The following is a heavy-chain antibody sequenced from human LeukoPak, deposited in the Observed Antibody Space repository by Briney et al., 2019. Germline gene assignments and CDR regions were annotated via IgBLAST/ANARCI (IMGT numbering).Heavy chain of an antibody. D-gene: IGHD6-19*01. CDR2: IYYSGST. V-gene: IGHV4-31*03. CDR3: ARDWPLWRVPEPFLFDP. CDR1: GGSISSGGYY. Sequence: PSETLSLTCTVSGGSISSGGYYWSWIRQHPGKGLEWIGYIYYSGSTYYNPSLKSRVTISVDTSKNQFSLKLSSVTAADTAVYYCARDWPLWRVPEPFLFDPWGQGTLVTVSS. J-gene: IGHJ5*02.